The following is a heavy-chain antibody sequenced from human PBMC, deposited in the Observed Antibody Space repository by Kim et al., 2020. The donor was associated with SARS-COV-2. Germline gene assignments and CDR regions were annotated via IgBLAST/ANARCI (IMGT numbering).Heavy chain of an antibody. D-gene: IGHD2-15*01. J-gene: IGHJ4*02. V-gene: IGHV1-69*04. Sequence: GRVTITADKSTSTAYMELSSLRSEDTAVYYCAREAYCSGGSCYSGYFDYWGQGTLVTVSS. CDR3: AREAYCSGGSCYSGYFDY.